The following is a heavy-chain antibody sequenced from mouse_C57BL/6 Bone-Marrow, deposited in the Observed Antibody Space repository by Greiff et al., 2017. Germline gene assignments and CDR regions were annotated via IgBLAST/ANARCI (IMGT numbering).Heavy chain of an antibody. V-gene: IGHV1-69*01. J-gene: IGHJ1*03. D-gene: IGHD2-1*01. Sequence: VQLQQPGAELVMPGASVKLSCKASGYTFTSYWMHWVKQRPGQGLEWIGEIDPSDSYTNYNQKFKGKSTLTVDKSSSTAYMQLSSLTSEDSAVYYCARPPSGNYGWYFDVWGTGTTVTVSS. CDR1: GYTFTSYW. CDR3: ARPPSGNYGWYFDV. CDR2: IDPSDSYT.